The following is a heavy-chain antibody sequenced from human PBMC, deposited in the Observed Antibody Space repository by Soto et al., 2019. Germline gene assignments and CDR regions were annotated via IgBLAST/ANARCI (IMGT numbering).Heavy chain of an antibody. J-gene: IGHJ4*02. CDR3: ERDSARGLQRPFDS. D-gene: IGHD5-12*01. V-gene: IGHV3-33*01. CDR2: IWYDGSNT. CDR1: GFSFSSDG. Sequence: QVQLVESGGGVVQPGTSLRLSCAASGFSFSSDGMHWVRQAPGKGLEWVAIIWYDGSNTYYIDSVKGRFTISRDNSKNTLYRQMNSLRDEDTAVYYCERDSARGLQRPFDSWGQGTLVTGSS.